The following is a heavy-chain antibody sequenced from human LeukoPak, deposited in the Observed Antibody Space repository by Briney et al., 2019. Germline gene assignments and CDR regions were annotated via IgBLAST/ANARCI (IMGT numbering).Heavy chain of an antibody. CDR1: GGSISSSSYY. Sequence: SETLSLTCTVSGGSISSSSYYWGWIRQPPGKGLEWIGSIYYSGSTYYNPSLKSRVTLSVDTSKNQFSLKLTSVTAADTAVYYCARQRSALEAFDIWGQGTMVTVSS. V-gene: IGHV4-39*01. CDR3: ARQRSALEAFDI. CDR2: IYYSGST. J-gene: IGHJ3*02. D-gene: IGHD1-26*01.